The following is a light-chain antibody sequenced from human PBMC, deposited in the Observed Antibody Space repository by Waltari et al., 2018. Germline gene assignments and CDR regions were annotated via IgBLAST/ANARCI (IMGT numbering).Light chain of an antibody. Sequence: QSALTQPASVSGSPGQSITISCTGTSSDVGNYKRVYWYQQHPGKAPKLMIYAFSKRPSWVSDRFSGSKSGDMASLTISGLQPEDEAEYFCSSYAGSSKGVFGGGTKVTVL. V-gene: IGLV2-23*02. CDR2: AFS. CDR1: SSDVGNYKR. J-gene: IGLJ2*01. CDR3: SSYAGSSKGV.